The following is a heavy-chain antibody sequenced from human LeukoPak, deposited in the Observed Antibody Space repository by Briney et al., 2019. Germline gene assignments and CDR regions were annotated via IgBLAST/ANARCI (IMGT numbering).Heavy chain of an antibody. Sequence: SETLSLTCAVYGGSFSGYYWSWIRQPPVKGLEWIGEINHSGSTNYNPSLKSRVTISVDTSKNQFSLKLSSVTAADTAVYYCARVPVYDSSGYPDYWGQGTLVTVSS. J-gene: IGHJ4*02. CDR2: INHSGST. D-gene: IGHD3-22*01. CDR1: GGSFSGYY. CDR3: ARVPVYDSSGYPDY. V-gene: IGHV4-34*01.